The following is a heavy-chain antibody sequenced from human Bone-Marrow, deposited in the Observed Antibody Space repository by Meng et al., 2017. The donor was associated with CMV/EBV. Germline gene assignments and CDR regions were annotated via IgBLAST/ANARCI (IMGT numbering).Heavy chain of an antibody. D-gene: IGHD2-2*01. V-gene: IGHV3-7*01. CDR2: IKQDGSEK. CDR3: ARDREVGYQLPYYYYGMDV. J-gene: IGHJ6*02. Sequence: GESLKISCAASGFTFSSYWMSWVRQAPGKGLEWVANIKQDGSEKYYVDSVKGRFTISRDNAKNSLYLQMNSLRAEDTAVYYCARDREVGYQLPYYYYGMDVWGQGTTVTVSS. CDR1: GFTFSSYW.